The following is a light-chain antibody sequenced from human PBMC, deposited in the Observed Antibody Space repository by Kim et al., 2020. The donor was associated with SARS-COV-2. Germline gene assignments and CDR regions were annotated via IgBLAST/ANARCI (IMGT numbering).Light chain of an antibody. CDR2: GAS. Sequence: VSPGERATPSCRASESISSNLAWYQQKPGQAPRLLIYGASTRATDVPAIFSASGSGTEFTLTISSLQSEHFAVYYCQQYHKWPLSLGGGTKVDIK. CDR3: QQYHKWPLS. V-gene: IGKV3-15*01. CDR1: ESISSN. J-gene: IGKJ4*01.